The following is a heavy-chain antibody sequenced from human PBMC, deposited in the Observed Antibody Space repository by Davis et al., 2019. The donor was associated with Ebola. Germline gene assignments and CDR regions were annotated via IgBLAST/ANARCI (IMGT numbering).Heavy chain of an antibody. D-gene: IGHD3-9*01. J-gene: IGHJ4*02. CDR1: GGSFSSHP. CDR3: ARDFDGGNYYFDY. CDR2: IIPIFDTP. V-gene: IGHV1-69*13. Sequence: SVKVSCKTSGGSFSSHPISWVRQAPRQGLEWMGGIIPIFDTPHYAQKFQGRITITADASTSTAYMELSSLRFEDTATYFCARDFDGGNYYFDYWDPGTPVTVSS.